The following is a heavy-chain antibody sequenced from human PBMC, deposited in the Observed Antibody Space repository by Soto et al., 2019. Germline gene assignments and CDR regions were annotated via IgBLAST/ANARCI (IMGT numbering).Heavy chain of an antibody. CDR3: ASSATTADYYYGMDV. Sequence: ASVKVSCKASGYTFYSHSISWVRQAPGQRLEWMGWINAGNGNTKYSQKFQGRVTITRDTSASTAYMELSSLRSEDTAVYYCASSATTADYYYGMDVWGQGTTVTVSS. CDR1: GYTFYSHS. J-gene: IGHJ6*02. D-gene: IGHD1-26*01. CDR2: INAGNGNT. V-gene: IGHV1-3*01.